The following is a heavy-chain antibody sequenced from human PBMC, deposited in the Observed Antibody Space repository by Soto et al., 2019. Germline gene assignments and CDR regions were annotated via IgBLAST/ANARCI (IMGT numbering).Heavy chain of an antibody. CDR3: ARSWIAVAGYLWEYYYSYYGMDV. CDR1: GDSASSESAA. CDR2: TYYRSKWYN. Sequence: PSESLSLSCALSGDSASSESAACNSARQSPSRGLEWLGRTYYRSKWYNDYAVSVKSRITINPDTSKNQFSLQLNSVTPEDTAVYYCARSWIAVAGYLWEYYYSYYGMDV. V-gene: IGHV6-1*01. D-gene: IGHD6-19*01. J-gene: IGHJ6*01.